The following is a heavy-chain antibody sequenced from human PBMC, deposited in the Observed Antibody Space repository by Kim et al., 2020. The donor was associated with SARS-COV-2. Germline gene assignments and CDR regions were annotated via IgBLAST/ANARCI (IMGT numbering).Heavy chain of an antibody. CDR2: INPNSGDT. V-gene: IGHV1-2*02. D-gene: IGHD2-2*01. CDR3: ARDQCTSSGCYEYYYYGMDV. CDR1: GYTFTGHY. Sequence: ASVKVSCKTSGYTFTGHYMHWVRQAPGQGLEWMGWINPNSGDTNYAQKFQGRVTMIRDTSISTAYMDLSRLRSDDAAVYYCARDQCTSSGCYEYYYYGMDVWGQGTTVTVSS. J-gene: IGHJ6*02.